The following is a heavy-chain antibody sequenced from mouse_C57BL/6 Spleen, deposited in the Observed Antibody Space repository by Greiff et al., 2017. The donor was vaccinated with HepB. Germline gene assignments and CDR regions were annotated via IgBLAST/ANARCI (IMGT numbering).Heavy chain of an antibody. Sequence: VQLQQSGAELVKPGASVKLSCKASGYTFTSYWMQWVKQRPGQGLEWIGEIDPSDSYTNYNQKFKGKATLTVDTSSSTAYMQLSSLTSEDSAVYYCATVVAHYAMDYWGQGTSVTVSS. CDR3: ATVVAHYAMDY. V-gene: IGHV1-50*01. J-gene: IGHJ4*01. CDR1: GYTFTSYW. CDR2: IDPSDSYT. D-gene: IGHD1-1*01.